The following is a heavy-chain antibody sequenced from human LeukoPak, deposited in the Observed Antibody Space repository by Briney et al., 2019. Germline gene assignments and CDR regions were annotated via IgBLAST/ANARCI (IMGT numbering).Heavy chain of an antibody. CDR3: ASTDTAMVDYYYGMDV. Sequence: SETLSLTCTVSGGSISSYYWSWIRQPAGKGLEWIGRIYTSGSTNYNPSLKSRVTMSVDTSKNQFSLKLSSVTAADTAVYYCASTDTAMVDYYYGMDVWGQGTTVTVSS. CDR1: GGSISSYY. D-gene: IGHD5-18*01. J-gene: IGHJ6*02. V-gene: IGHV4-4*07. CDR2: IYTSGST.